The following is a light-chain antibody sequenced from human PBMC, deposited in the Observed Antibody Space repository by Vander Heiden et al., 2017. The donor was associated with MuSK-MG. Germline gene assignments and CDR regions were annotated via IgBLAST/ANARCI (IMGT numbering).Light chain of an antibody. Sequence: QSVLTQPPSVSGAPGQRVTISCAGGTSNIGAGFDVQWYQQLPATAPKLLIYGNTNRPSGVPNRFSGSKSGTSASLAITGLQAEEEGDYYCRSEDSSLSAYVFGGGTKLTVL. V-gene: IGLV1-40*01. CDR1: TSNIGAGFD. J-gene: IGLJ2*01. CDR3: RSEDSSLSAYV. CDR2: GNT.